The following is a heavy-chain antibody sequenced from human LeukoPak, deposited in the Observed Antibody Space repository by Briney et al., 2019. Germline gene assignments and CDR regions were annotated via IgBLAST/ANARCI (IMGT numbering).Heavy chain of an antibody. CDR2: ISSSSSTI. Sequence: PGGSLRLSCAASGFAFSSYWMHWVRQAPGKGLEWVSYISSSSSTIYYADSVKGRFTISRDNAKNSLYLQMNSLRAEDTAVYYCARGCPSYYDILTGSSHPDLDYWGQGTLVTVSS. J-gene: IGHJ4*02. D-gene: IGHD3-9*01. CDR3: ARGCPSYYDILTGSSHPDLDY. CDR1: GFAFSSYW. V-gene: IGHV3-48*04.